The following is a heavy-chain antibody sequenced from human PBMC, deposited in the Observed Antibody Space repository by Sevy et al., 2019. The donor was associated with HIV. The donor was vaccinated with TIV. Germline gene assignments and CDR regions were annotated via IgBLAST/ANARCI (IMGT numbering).Heavy chain of an antibody. Sequence: SETLSLTCTVSGGSISSYYWSWIRQPPGKGLEWIGRIYTSGSTNYNPSPKSRVTMSVDTSKNQFSLKLSSVTAADTAVYYCARDYYDFWSGYSGYYMDVWGKGTTVTVSS. J-gene: IGHJ6*03. D-gene: IGHD3-3*01. V-gene: IGHV4-4*07. CDR1: GGSISSYY. CDR3: ARDYYDFWSGYSGYYMDV. CDR2: IYTSGST.